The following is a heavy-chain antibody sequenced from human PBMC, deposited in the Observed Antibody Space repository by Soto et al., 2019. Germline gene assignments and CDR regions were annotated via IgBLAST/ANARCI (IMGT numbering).Heavy chain of an antibody. CDR1: GFTFSSYS. V-gene: IGHV3-48*02. Sequence: GGSLRLSCAASGFTFSSYSMNWVRQAPGKGLEWVSYISSSSTIYYADSVKGRFTISRDNAKNSLYLQMNSLRDEDTAVYYCARATMPYPWGQGTLVTVSS. J-gene: IGHJ5*02. D-gene: IGHD2-2*01. CDR3: ARATMPYP. CDR2: ISSSSTI.